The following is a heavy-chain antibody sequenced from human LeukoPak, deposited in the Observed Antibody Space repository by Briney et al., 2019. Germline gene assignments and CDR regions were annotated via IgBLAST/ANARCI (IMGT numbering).Heavy chain of an antibody. Sequence: GESLKISCKASGYNFITYWIAWVRQMPGKGLEWMGIIYPGDSDTRYSPSFQGHVTISADKSISTAYLQWSSLKASDTAIYYCARSDYGGNHATSDYWGQGTLVTVSS. D-gene: IGHD4-23*01. CDR1: GYNFITYW. V-gene: IGHV5-51*01. CDR3: ARSDYGGNHATSDY. CDR2: IYPGDSDT. J-gene: IGHJ4*02.